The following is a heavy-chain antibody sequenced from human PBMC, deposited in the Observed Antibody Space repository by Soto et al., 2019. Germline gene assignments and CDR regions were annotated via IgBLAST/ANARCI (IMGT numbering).Heavy chain of an antibody. Sequence: QVQLVQSGAEVKTPGSSVSVSCKASGGTFSNTAFIWVRQAPGQGPEWMGGLIPLFGTPKYAQKFQGRLTITADESSNTSYMQLHILTSDDTAVYYCATPAEQLDTAILTGLAHWGQGSLVTVS. J-gene: IGHJ4*02. CDR2: LIPLFGTP. CDR1: GGTFSNTA. CDR3: ATPAEQLDTAILTGLAH. D-gene: IGHD5-18*01. V-gene: IGHV1-69*01.